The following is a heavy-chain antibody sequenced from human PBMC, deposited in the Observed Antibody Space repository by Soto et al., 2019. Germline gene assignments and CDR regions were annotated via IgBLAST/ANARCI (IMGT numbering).Heavy chain of an antibody. J-gene: IGHJ6*02. V-gene: IGHV4-59*01. CDR3: ARDRGRRVATGFYYYYGMDV. Sequence: SETLSLTCTVSGGSISSYYWSWIRQPPGKGLEWIGYIYYSGSTNYNPSLKSRVTISVDTSKNQFSLKLSSVTAADTAVYYCARDRGRRVATGFYYYYGMDVWGQGPTVTVSS. CDR1: GGSISSYY. CDR2: IYYSGST. D-gene: IGHD5-12*01.